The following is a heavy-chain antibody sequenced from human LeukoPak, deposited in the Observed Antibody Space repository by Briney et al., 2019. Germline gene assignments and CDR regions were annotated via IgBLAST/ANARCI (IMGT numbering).Heavy chain of an antibody. V-gene: IGHV1-69*01. D-gene: IGHD3-3*01. CDR2: IIPIFGTA. J-gene: IGHJ6*02. CDR1: GGTFSSYA. Sequence: VKVSCKASGGTFSSYAISWVRQAPGQGLEWMGGIIPIFGTANYAQKFQGRVTITADESTSTAYMELSSLRSEDTAVYYCARDYDFWSGSSHEYGMDVWGQGTTVTVSS. CDR3: ARDYDFWSGSSHEYGMDV.